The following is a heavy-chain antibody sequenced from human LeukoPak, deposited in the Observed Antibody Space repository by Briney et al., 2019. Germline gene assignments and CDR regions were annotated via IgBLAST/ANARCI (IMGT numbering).Heavy chain of an antibody. V-gene: IGHV3-30*18. CDR1: GLTFSSYG. CDR2: ISYDGSNK. Sequence: GGSLRLSCAVPGLTFSSYGMHRVRQAPGKGLEWVAVISYDGSNKYYADSVKGRFTISRDNSKNTLYLQMNSLRGEDTAVYYCAKDDGASSWYRADYWGQGILVTVSS. CDR3: AKDDGASSWYRADY. J-gene: IGHJ4*02. D-gene: IGHD6-13*01.